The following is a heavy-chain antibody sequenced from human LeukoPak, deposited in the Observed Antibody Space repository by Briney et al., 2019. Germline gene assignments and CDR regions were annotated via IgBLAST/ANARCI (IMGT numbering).Heavy chain of an antibody. CDR1: GGSISSYY. Sequence: SETLSLTCTVSGGSISSYYWSWIRQPPGKGLEWIGYIYYSGSTNYNPSLKSRLTISVDTSKNQFSLKLSSVTAADTAVYYCARQSSGYYYMDAFDIWGQGTMVTVSS. CDR3: ARQSSGYYYMDAFDI. V-gene: IGHV4-59*08. CDR2: IYYSGST. J-gene: IGHJ3*02. D-gene: IGHD3-22*01.